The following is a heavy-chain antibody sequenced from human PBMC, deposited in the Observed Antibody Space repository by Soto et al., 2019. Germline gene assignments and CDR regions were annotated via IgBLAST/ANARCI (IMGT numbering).Heavy chain of an antibody. J-gene: IGHJ6*02. V-gene: IGHV3-11*01. D-gene: IGHD3-22*01. CDR3: ARHGPRVYYDNSDYYYYGMDV. CDR1: GFTFSDYY. Sequence: GGSLRLSCAASGFTFSDYYMSWIRQAPGKGLEWVSYISSSGSTIYYADSVKGRFTISRDNAKNSLYLQMNSLRAEDTAMYYCARHGPRVYYDNSDYYYYGMDVWGQGTTVTVSS. CDR2: ISSSGSTI.